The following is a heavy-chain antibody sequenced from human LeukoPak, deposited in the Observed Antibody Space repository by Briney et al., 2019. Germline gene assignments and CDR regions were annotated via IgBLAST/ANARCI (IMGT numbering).Heavy chain of an antibody. Sequence: AGGSLRLSCAASEFTLRNYAMSWVRQAPGKGLEWVSGISGSGTTTDYADSVKGRFSISRDNSKNTLYLQMNSLRAEDTAVYYCARDPLPLGDYYFDYWGQGTLVTVSS. CDR2: ISGSGTTT. V-gene: IGHV3-23*01. D-gene: IGHD3-16*01. J-gene: IGHJ4*02. CDR3: ARDPLPLGDYYFDY. CDR1: EFTLRNYA.